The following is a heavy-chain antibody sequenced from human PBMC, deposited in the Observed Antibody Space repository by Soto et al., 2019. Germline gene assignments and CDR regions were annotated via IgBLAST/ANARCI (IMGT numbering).Heavy chain of an antibody. J-gene: IGHJ4*02. CDR3: AKGETYDFWSGYHPGY. CDR2: ISGSGGST. V-gene: IGHV3-23*01. CDR1: GFTFSSYA. D-gene: IGHD3-3*01. Sequence: GGSLRLSCAASGFTFSSYAMSWVRQAPGKGLEWVSAISGSGGSTYYADSVKGRFTISRDNSKNTLYLQMNSLRAEDTAVYYCAKGETYDFWSGYHPGYWGQGTQLTVSS.